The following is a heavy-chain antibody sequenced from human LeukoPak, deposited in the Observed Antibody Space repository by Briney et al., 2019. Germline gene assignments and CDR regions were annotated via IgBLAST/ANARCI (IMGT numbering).Heavy chain of an antibody. CDR2: IHDTGGT. V-gene: IGHV4-59*11. CDR3: ARFSSGCSNSSCYLTY. CDR1: GGSLSSHY. Sequence: SETLSLTCSVSGGSLSSHYWSWIRQPPGKGLELIGHIHDTGGTFYNPSLRGRVTISLDTSNNQLSLKLTSKTAADTAVYYCARFSSGCSNSSCYLTYWGQGTLSPSP. D-gene: IGHD2-2*01. J-gene: IGHJ1*01.